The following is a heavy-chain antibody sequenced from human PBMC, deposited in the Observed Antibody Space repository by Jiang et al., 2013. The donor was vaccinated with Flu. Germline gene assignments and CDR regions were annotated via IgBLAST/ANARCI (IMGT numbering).Heavy chain of an antibody. V-gene: IGHV3-21*01. J-gene: IGHJ4*02. CDR1: EFTFSTYS. CDR3: ARSCSGDSCWWYYFDY. D-gene: IGHD2-15*01. CDR2: ISSSGTFI. Sequence: RLSCAASEFTFSTYSMNWVRQAPGKGLEWVSSISSSGTFIYYADSVKGRFTISRDNAKNSLYLQINSLRAEDTAVYYCARSCSGDSCWWYYFDYWGQGTLVTVSS.